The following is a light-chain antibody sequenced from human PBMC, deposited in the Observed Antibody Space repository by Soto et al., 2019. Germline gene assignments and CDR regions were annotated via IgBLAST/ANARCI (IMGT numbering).Light chain of an antibody. Sequence: QSALTQPASVSGSPGQSITISCTGTSRDIGTYNLVSWYQQHPGKAPKLMIYEVSQRPSGISNRFSGSKSGNTASLTISGLQAEDEADYYCSSYAGYGLGVFGGGTKLTV. J-gene: IGLJ3*02. CDR2: EVS. CDR3: SSYAGYGLGV. CDR1: SRDIGTYNL. V-gene: IGLV2-23*02.